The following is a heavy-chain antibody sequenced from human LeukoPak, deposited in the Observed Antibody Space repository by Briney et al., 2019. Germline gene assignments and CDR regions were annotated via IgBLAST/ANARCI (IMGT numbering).Heavy chain of an antibody. CDR3: ARNKIAVAGTTFDY. Sequence: PSETLSLTCTVSGYSISSGYYWGWIRQPPGKGLEWIGSIYHSGSTYYNPSLKSRVTISVDKSKNQFSLKLSSVTAADTAVYYCARNKIAVAGTTFDYWGQGTLVTVSS. J-gene: IGHJ4*02. CDR1: GYSISSGYY. V-gene: IGHV4-38-2*02. D-gene: IGHD6-19*01. CDR2: IYHSGST.